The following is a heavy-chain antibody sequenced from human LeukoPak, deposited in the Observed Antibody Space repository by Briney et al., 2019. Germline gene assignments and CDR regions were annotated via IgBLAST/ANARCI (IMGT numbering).Heavy chain of an antibody. V-gene: IGHV3-23*01. CDR2: ISGSGGST. J-gene: IGHJ4*02. Sequence: GGSLRLSCAASDFSFITYAMSWVRQAPGKGLEWVSAISGSGGSTYYADSVKGRFTISRDNSKNTLYLQMNSPRAEDTAVYYCAKGTTMIVVVTSGFDYWGQGTLVTVSS. CDR3: AKGTTMIVVVTSGFDY. CDR1: DFSFITYA. D-gene: IGHD3-22*01.